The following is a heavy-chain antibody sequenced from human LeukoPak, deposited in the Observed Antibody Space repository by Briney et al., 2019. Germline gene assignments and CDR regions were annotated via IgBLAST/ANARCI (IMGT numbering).Heavy chain of an antibody. V-gene: IGHV1-69*04. Sequence: SVKVSCKASGGTFSSYAISWVRQAPGQGLEWMGRIIPILDIANYAQKFQGRVTITADKSTSTAYMELSSLRSEDTAVYYCARVPVGFGELNYNDYWGQGTLVTVSS. CDR1: GGTFSSYA. J-gene: IGHJ4*02. D-gene: IGHD3-10*01. CDR3: ARVPVGFGELNYNDY. CDR2: IIPILDIA.